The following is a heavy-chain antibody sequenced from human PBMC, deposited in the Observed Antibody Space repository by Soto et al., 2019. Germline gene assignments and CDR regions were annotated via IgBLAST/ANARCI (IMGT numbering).Heavy chain of an antibody. V-gene: IGHV4-34*01. Sequence: SETLSLTCAVYGGSFSGYYWSWIRQPPGKGLEWIGEINHSGSTNYNPSLKSRVTISVDTSKNQFSLKLSSVTAADTAVYYCARKRVRGVIHMDVWGQGTTVTVSS. CDR3: ARKRVRGVIHMDV. CDR2: INHSGST. D-gene: IGHD3-10*01. CDR1: GGSFSGYY. J-gene: IGHJ6*02.